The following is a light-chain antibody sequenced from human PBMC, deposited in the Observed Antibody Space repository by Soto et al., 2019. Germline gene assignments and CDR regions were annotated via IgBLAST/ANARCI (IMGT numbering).Light chain of an antibody. V-gene: IGKV3-20*01. CDR1: QSVGSTY. Sequence: EIVLTQSPGTLSLSPGDRATLSCRASQSVGSTYLAWYQQKPGQAPRLLIYGASSRAAGIPDRFSGSGSGTDFTLTISRLEPEDFAVYYCQQYGSSLMYTFGQGTKLEIK. J-gene: IGKJ2*01. CDR3: QQYGSSLMYT. CDR2: GAS.